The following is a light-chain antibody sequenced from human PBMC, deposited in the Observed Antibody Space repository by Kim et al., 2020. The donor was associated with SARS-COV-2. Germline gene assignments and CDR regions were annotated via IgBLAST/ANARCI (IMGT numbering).Light chain of an antibody. CDR3: NSRDSSGNHWV. CDR2: GKN. Sequence: SSELTQDPAVSVALVQTVRITCQGDSLRSYYASWYQQKPGQAPVLVIYGKNNRPSGIPDRFSGSSSGNTASLTITGAQVEDEADYYCNSRDSSGNHWVFG. CDR1: SLRSYY. J-gene: IGLJ3*02. V-gene: IGLV3-19*01.